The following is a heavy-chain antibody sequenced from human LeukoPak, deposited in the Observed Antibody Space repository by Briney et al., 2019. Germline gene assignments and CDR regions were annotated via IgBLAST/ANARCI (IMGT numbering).Heavy chain of an antibody. CDR3: ARDSKGSTSWYYYYYGMDV. D-gene: IGHD2-2*01. V-gene: IGHV1-69*13. J-gene: IGHJ6*02. CDR1: GGTFSSYA. CDR2: IIPIFGTA. Sequence: ASVKVSCKASGGTFSSYAISWVRQAPGQGLEWMGGIIPIFGTANYAQKFQGRVTITADESTSTAYMELSSLRSEDTAVYYCARDSKGSTSWYYYYYGMDVWGQGTTVTVFS.